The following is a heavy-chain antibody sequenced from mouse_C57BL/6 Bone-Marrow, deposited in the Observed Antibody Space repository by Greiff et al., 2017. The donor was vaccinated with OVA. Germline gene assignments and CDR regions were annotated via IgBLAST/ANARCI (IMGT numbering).Heavy chain of an antibody. D-gene: IGHD2-1*01. Sequence: EVKLQQSGPELVKPGASVKISCKASGYTFTDYYMNWVKQSHGKSLEWIGDINPNNGGTSYNQKFKGKATLTVDKSSSTAYMELRSLTSEDSAVYYCARGNRDLLWYHWYFDVWGTGTTVTVSS. CDR1: GYTFTDYY. CDR2: INPNNGGT. V-gene: IGHV1-26*01. CDR3: ARGNRDLLWYHWYFDV. J-gene: IGHJ1*03.